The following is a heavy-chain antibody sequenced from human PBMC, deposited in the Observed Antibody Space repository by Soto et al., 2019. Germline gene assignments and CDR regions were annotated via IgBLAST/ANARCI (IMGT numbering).Heavy chain of an antibody. D-gene: IGHD3-22*01. CDR3: AKSPGIYYYDSSGYYHYDY. Sequence: PGGSLRLSCEASGFTFRNYKMNWVRQAPGKGLEWVSAISGSGGSTYYADSVKGRFTISRDNSKNTLYLQMNSLRAEDTAVYYCAKSPGIYYYDSSGYYHYDYWGQGTLVIVSS. CDR1: GFTFRNYK. V-gene: IGHV3-23*01. J-gene: IGHJ4*02. CDR2: ISGSGGST.